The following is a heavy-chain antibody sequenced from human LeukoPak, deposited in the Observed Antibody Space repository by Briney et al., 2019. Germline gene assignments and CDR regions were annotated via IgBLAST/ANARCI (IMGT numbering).Heavy chain of an antibody. V-gene: IGHV1-18*01. D-gene: IGHD2-2*01. CDR2: ISAYNGNT. CDR1: GGTFSSYA. CDR3: AESPGYCSSTSCYDLHY. Sequence: ASVKVSCKASGGTFSSYAISWVRQAPGQGLEWMGWISAYNGNTNYAQKLQGRVTMTTDTSTSAAYMELRSLRSEDTAVYYCAESPGYCSSTSCYDLHYWGQGTLVTVSS. J-gene: IGHJ4*02.